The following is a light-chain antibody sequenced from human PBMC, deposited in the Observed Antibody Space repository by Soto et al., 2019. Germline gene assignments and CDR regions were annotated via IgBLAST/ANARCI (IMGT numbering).Light chain of an antibody. V-gene: IGKV3-20*01. CDR3: QQYGSSPPMYT. Sequence: IVLTQSPGTLSLSPGERATLSCRASQSVSSSSLAWYQQKPGQAPRLLIYGASSRATGIPDRFSGSGSGTDFTLTISRLEPEDFAVYYCQQYGSSPPMYTFGQGTKLEIK. CDR2: GAS. J-gene: IGKJ2*01. CDR1: QSVSSSS.